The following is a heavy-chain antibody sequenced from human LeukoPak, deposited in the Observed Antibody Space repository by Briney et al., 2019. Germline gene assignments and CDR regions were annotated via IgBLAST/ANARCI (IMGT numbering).Heavy chain of an antibody. V-gene: IGHV4-31*03. CDR2: IHYSGST. Sequence: PSATLSLTCTVSGGFTGSGNYYWSWLRQHPGKGLEWIGYIHYSGSTYYNPSLKTRVTISMDTSKNQLYLKLQSVTAADTAVDYCARDKYCTSGVCYFDYWGQGTLVTVSS. J-gene: IGHJ4*02. D-gene: IGHD2-8*01. CDR1: GGFTGSGNYY. CDR3: ARDKYCTSGVCYFDY.